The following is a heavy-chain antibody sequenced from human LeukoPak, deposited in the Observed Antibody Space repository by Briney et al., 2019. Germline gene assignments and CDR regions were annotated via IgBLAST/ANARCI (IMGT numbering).Heavy chain of an antibody. V-gene: IGHV3-48*03. D-gene: IGHD5-24*01. Sequence: PGGSLRLSCAASGFTFSNYRMTWVRQAPGKGLEWVSHISSDGHVISYEDSVKGRFIISRDDAESSLYLQMNSLRAEDTAVYYCARDEDGDQDFDYWGQGTLVTVSS. J-gene: IGHJ4*02. CDR3: ARDEDGDQDFDY. CDR2: ISSDGHVI. CDR1: GFTFSNYR.